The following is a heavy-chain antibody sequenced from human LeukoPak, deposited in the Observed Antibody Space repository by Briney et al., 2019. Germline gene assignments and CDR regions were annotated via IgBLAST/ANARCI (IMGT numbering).Heavy chain of an antibody. CDR1: GGSISSYY. CDR3: ARHKRTTAAAGTVAFDI. J-gene: IGHJ3*02. CDR2: IYYSGST. Sequence: SETLSLTCTDSGGSISSYYWSWIRQPPGKGLEWMAYIYYSGSTNYNPSLNSRVTISVDTSKNQFSLKLSSVTAADTAVYYCARHKRTTAAAGTVAFDIWGQGTMVTVSS. D-gene: IGHD6-13*01. V-gene: IGHV4-59*08.